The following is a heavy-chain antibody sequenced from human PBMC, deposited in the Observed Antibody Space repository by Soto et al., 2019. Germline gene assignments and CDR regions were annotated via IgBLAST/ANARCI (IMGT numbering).Heavy chain of an antibody. J-gene: IGHJ4*02. Sequence: SETLSLTCTVSSDSISNYYWSWIRQPPGKGLEWIGYIHYSGSADYNPSLKSRVSISGDTSKNQFSLKLSSVTAADTAVYYCARVITGTTPYTFDYWGQGTLVTVSS. V-gene: IGHV4-59*01. D-gene: IGHD1-7*01. CDR3: ARVITGTTPYTFDY. CDR2: IHYSGSA. CDR1: SDSISNYY.